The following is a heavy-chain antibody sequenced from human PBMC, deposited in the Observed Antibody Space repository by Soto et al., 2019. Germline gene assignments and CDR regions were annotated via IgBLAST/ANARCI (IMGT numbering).Heavy chain of an antibody. CDR3: ARQFDYDSSGHYYAD. CDR1: GCSFSRHA. Sequence: GGSLRLSCTASGCSFSRHAIIWVRQGPGQGLEWMGGIIPMFGTPNYAEKFQGRLSITADESTTTVYMQLSSLRSEDTAVYYCARQFDYDSSGHYYADWGQGTLVTVSS. J-gene: IGHJ4*02. V-gene: IGHV1-69*01. D-gene: IGHD3-22*01. CDR2: IIPMFGTP.